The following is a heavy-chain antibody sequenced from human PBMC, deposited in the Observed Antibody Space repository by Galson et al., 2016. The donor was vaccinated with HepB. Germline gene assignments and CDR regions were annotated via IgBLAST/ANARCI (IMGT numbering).Heavy chain of an antibody. D-gene: IGHD6-13*01. J-gene: IGHJ4*02. CDR3: AKDEGWAAAGRYYFDY. Sequence: SLRLSCAVSGFRVSAHHVGWFRQAPGKGLEWVSGISGSGGSTYYADSVKGRFTISRDNSKNTLFLQMHSLRAEDTAVYYCAKDEGWAAAGRYYFDYWGQGTLVTVSS. CDR2: ISGSGGST. V-gene: IGHV3-23*01. CDR1: GFRVSAHH.